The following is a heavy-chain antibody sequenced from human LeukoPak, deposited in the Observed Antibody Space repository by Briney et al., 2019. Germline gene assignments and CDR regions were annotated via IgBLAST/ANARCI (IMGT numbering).Heavy chain of an antibody. Sequence: ASVKVSCKASGYTFTSNYIHWVRQAPGQGLEWMGMIYPRDGSTSYAQKFQGRVTVTRDTTTSTVHMELSGLRSEDTAVYYCARDQEGFDYWGQGTLVAVSS. CDR2: IYPRDGST. J-gene: IGHJ4*02. V-gene: IGHV1-46*01. CDR3: ARDQEGFDY. CDR1: GYTFTSNY.